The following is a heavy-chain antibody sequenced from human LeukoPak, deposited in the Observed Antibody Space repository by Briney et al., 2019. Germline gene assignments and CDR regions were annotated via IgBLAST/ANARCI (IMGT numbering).Heavy chain of an antibody. CDR1: GGSISSGDYY. Sequence: SQTLSLTCTVSGGSISSGDYYWSWIRQPPGKGLEWIVYIYYSGSTYYNPSLKSRVTISVDTAKNQFSLKLSSVTAADTAVYYCARGHCSSTSCYGNWFDPWGQGTLVTVSS. D-gene: IGHD2-2*01. J-gene: IGHJ5*02. CDR2: IYYSGST. CDR3: ARGHCSSTSCYGNWFDP. V-gene: IGHV4-30-4*01.